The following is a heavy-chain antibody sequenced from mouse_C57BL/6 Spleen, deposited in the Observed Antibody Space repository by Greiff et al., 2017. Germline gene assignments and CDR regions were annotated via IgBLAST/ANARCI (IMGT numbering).Heavy chain of an antibody. D-gene: IGHD1-1*01. V-gene: IGHV1-26*01. J-gene: IGHJ1*03. CDR3: ASHGSSHWYFDV. Sequence: VQLQQSGPELVKPGASVKISCKASGYTFTDYYMNWVKQSHGKSLEWIGDINPNNGGTSYNQKFKGKATLTVDKSSSTAYMELRSLTSEDSAVYYCASHGSSHWYFDVWGTGTTVTVSS. CDR2: INPNNGGT. CDR1: GYTFTDYY.